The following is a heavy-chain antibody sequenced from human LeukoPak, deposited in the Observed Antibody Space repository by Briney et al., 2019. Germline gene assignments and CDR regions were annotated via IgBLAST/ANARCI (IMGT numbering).Heavy chain of an antibody. CDR3: ARRRLYDSGRFD. V-gene: IGHV4-59*08. Sequence: SETLSLTCTVSGDSISTYYWSWIRQPPGKGLEWLGTLYHRGNTFYNPSLKGRVTISVDTSKNQFSLNVTSVTAADTAVYFCARRRLYDSGRFDWGQGTLVTVSS. CDR2: LYHRGNT. CDR1: GDSISTYY. D-gene: IGHD3-10*01. J-gene: IGHJ4*02.